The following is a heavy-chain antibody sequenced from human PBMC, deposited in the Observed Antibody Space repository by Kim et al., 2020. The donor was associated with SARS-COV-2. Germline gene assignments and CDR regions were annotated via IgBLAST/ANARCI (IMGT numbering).Heavy chain of an antibody. V-gene: IGHV3-23*05. Sequence: ADSMKGRFTVSRDNTNNMLFLQMNSLKTDDTAVYFCAKIAPREGSGSFLDYWGQGTLVTVSS. J-gene: IGHJ4*02. D-gene: IGHD3-10*01. CDR3: AKIAPREGSGSFLDY.